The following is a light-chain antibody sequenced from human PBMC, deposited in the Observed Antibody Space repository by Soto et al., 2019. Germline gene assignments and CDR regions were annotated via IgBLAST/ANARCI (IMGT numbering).Light chain of an antibody. Sequence: EIVMTQSPATLSVSPGERATLSCRASQSVSNYLAWYQQKPGQAPRLLIYDASNRATGIPARFSGSGSGTDFTLTISSLEPEDFAVYYCQQRSNWPSITFGQGTRLEI. J-gene: IGKJ5*01. V-gene: IGKV3-11*01. CDR3: QQRSNWPSIT. CDR1: QSVSNY. CDR2: DAS.